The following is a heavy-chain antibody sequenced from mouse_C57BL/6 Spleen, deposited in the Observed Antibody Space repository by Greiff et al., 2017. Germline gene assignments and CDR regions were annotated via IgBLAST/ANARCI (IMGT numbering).Heavy chain of an antibody. V-gene: IGHV1-26*01. CDR3: ARTTVVPHWYFDV. CDR2: INPNNGGT. CDR1: GYTFTDYY. Sequence: EVQLQQSGPELVKPGASVKISCKASGYTFTDYYMNWVKQSHGKSLEWIGDINPNNGGTSYNQKFKGKATLTVDKSSSTAYMELRSLTSEDSAVYYCARTTVVPHWYFDVWGTGTTVTVSS. D-gene: IGHD1-1*01. J-gene: IGHJ1*03.